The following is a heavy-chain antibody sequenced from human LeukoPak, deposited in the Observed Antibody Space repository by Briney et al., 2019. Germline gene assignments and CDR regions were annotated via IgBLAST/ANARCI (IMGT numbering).Heavy chain of an antibody. D-gene: IGHD2-2*01. CDR2: IYWDDDK. V-gene: IGHV2-5*02. CDR3: AHRRPYCSSTSCSDWFDP. J-gene: IGHJ5*02. Sequence: SGPTLVNPTQTLTLTCTFSGFSLSTSGVGVGWIRQPPGKALEWLALIYWDDDKRYSPSLKSRLTITKDTSKNQVVLTMTNMDPVDTATYYCAHRRPYCSSTSCSDWFDPWGQGTLVTVSS. CDR1: GFSLSTSGVG.